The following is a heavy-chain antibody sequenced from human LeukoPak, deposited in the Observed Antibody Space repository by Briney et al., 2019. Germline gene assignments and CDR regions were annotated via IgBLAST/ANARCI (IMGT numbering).Heavy chain of an antibody. CDR3: ARVPACSGGSCYAGSDFDY. D-gene: IGHD2-15*01. Sequence: ASVKVSFKASGCTFTGYYMHWVRQAPGQGLEWMGWINPNSGGTNYAQKFQGRVTMTRDTSISTAYMELSRLRSDDTAVYYCARVPACSGGSCYAGSDFDYWGQGTLVTVSS. V-gene: IGHV1-2*02. J-gene: IGHJ4*02. CDR2: INPNSGGT. CDR1: GCTFTGYY.